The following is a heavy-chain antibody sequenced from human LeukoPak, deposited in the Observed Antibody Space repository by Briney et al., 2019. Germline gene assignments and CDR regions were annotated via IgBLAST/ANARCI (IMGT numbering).Heavy chain of an antibody. CDR3: ATLGYSSSWYIFDY. D-gene: IGHD6-13*01. CDR2: INPNSGGT. V-gene: IGHV1-2*02. Sequence: ASVKVSCKASGYTFTGYYMHWVRQAPGQGLEWMGWINPNSGGTNYAQKFQGRVTMTRDTSISIAYMELSRLRSDDTAVYYCATLGYSSSWYIFDYWGQGTLVTVSS. J-gene: IGHJ4*02. CDR1: GYTFTGYY.